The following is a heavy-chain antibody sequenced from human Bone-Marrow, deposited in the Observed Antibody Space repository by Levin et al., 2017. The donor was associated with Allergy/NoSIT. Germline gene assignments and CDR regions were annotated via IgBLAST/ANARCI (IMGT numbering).Heavy chain of an antibody. J-gene: IGHJ3*02. CDR2: IYYSGST. Sequence: PSETLSLTCTVSGGSISSYYWSWIRQPPGKGLEWIGYIYYSGSTNYNPSLKSRVTISVDTSKNQFSLKLSSVTAADTAVYYCARKRSITMVRGVSDAFDIWGQGTMVTVSS. CDR1: GGSISSYY. D-gene: IGHD3-10*01. CDR3: ARKRSITMVRGVSDAFDI. V-gene: IGHV4-59*01.